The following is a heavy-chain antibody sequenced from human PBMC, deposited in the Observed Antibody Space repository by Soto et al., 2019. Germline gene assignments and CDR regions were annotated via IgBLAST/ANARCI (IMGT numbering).Heavy chain of an antibody. V-gene: IGHV4-59*01. CDR1: GGSISSYY. CDR2: IYYSGST. CDR3: AAYVVGATGEDYFDY. Sequence: SETLSLTCTVSGGSISSYYWSWIRQPPGKGLEWIGYIYYSGSTNYNPSLKSRVTVSVDTSKNRFSLKLSSVTAADTAVYYCAAYVVGATGEDYFDYWGQGTLVTVSS. D-gene: IGHD1-26*01. J-gene: IGHJ4*02.